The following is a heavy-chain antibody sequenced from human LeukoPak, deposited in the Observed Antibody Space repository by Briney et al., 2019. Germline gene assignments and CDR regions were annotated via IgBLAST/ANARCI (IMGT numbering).Heavy chain of an antibody. CDR3: AREGPASTIWFGDGNWFDP. D-gene: IGHD3-10*01. J-gene: IGHJ5*02. V-gene: IGHV1-46*01. CDR1: GYSFTRHY. Sequence: ASVKVSCKASGYSFTRHYMHWVRQAPGQGLEWMGLINPRGTSTIYAEKFQGRIILTRDMSTSTAYMELSSLRSEDTAVYYCAREGPASTIWFGDGNWFDPWGQGTLVTVSS. CDR2: INPRGTST.